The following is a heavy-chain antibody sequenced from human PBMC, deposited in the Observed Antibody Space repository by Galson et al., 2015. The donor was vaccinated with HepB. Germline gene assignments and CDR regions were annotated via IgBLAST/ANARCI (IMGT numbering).Heavy chain of an antibody. CDR1: GGTFSSYA. V-gene: IGHV1-69*13. D-gene: IGHD2-2*01. CDR2: IIPIFGTA. J-gene: IGHJ4*02. Sequence: SVKVSCKASGGTFSSYAISWVRQAPGQGLEWMGGIIPIFGTANYAQKFQGRVTITADESTSTAYMGLSSLRSEDTAVYYCAREVVPAASFDYWGQGTLVTVSS. CDR3: AREVVPAASFDY.